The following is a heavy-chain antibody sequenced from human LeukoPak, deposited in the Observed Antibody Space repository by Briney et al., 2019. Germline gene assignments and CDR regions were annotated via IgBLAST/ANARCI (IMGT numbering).Heavy chain of an antibody. D-gene: IGHD1-26*01. Sequence: PGGSLRLSCAASGFTFSSYWMSWVRQAPGKGLEWVATIKPDRRDKYYVDSVKGRFTMSRDNGKNSVYLQMNSLRAEDTAVYYCASWEASTNYWGQGTLVTVSS. V-gene: IGHV3-7*01. CDR3: ASWEASTNY. CDR1: GFTFSSYW. CDR2: IKPDRRDK. J-gene: IGHJ4*02.